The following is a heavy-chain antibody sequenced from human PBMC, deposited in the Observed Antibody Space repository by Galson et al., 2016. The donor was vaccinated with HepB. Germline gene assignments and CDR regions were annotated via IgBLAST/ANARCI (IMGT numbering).Heavy chain of an antibody. D-gene: IGHD3-22*01. CDR2: INYSGSYI. V-gene: IGHV3-21*01. Sequence: SLRLSCAASGFSFRSYNMNWVRQAPGKGLEWVSSINYSGSYIFYADSVTGRFTISRDNAKNSLYLQMNGLRAEDTAVYYCSTGEDSSGYYRDFDYWGQGTLVTVSS. CDR3: STGEDSSGYYRDFDY. J-gene: IGHJ4*02. CDR1: GFSFRSYN.